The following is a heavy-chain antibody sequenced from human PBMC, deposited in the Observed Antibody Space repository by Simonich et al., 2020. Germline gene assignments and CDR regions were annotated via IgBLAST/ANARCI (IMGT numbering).Heavy chain of an antibody. V-gene: IGHV1-2*02. CDR3: ARGASIAAAGTID. J-gene: IGHJ4*02. D-gene: IGHD6-13*01. CDR2: INPSSGGT. CDR1: GYTFTGYY. Sequence: QVQLVQSGAEVKKPGASVKVSCKASGYTFTGYYMHWVRQAPGQGLEWMGWINPSSGGTNYAQKFQGRVTMTRDTSISTAYMELSRLRSDDTAVYYCARGASIAAAGTIDWGQGTLVTVSS.